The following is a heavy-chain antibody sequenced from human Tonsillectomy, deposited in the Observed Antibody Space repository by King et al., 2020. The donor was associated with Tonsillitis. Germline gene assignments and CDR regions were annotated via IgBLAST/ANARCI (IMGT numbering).Heavy chain of an antibody. CDR3: ASLPSPPMARHSDYNTDV. Sequence: PLPASGPGLVPPSPTLSLTCPVSGGSISSAFSFWTWVRQPAGKGLEWIGRPFSPGSPASHPSLRSRVPISMDPSKTQFSLWLNSVTAADTAVYYCASLPSPPMARHSDYNTDVWGKGTTVTVSS. D-gene: IGHD3-10*01. CDR1: GGSISSAFSF. J-gene: IGHJ6*03. V-gene: IGHV4-61*02. CDR2: PFSPGSP.